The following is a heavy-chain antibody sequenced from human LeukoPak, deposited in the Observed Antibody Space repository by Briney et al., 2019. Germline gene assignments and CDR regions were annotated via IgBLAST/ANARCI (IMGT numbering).Heavy chain of an antibody. D-gene: IGHD3-22*01. CDR3: AREGYYYDSSGQSGAFDI. CDR2: IYSGGST. CDR1: GLTVSSNY. Sequence: GGSLRLSCAASGLTVSSNYMSWVRQAPGKGLEWVSVIYSGGSTYYADSVKGRFTISRGNSKNTLYLQMNSLRAEDTAVYYCAREGYYYDSSGQSGAFDIWGQGTMVTVSS. J-gene: IGHJ3*02. V-gene: IGHV3-53*01.